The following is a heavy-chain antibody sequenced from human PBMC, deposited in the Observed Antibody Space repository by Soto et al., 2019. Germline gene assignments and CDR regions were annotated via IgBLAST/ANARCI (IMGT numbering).Heavy chain of an antibody. J-gene: IGHJ4*02. CDR3: AKGRGGSGSLTPRVDF. Sequence: EVQLLESGGGLVQPGGSLRLSCAASGFTFNNYAMTWVRQAPGKGLEWVSAISGGGDNTSYADSVKGRFTVSRNGSKNTLYLQRSSLRAEDTALYYCAKGRGGSGSLTPRVDFWGQGTLVTVSS. V-gene: IGHV3-23*01. D-gene: IGHD3-10*01. CDR2: ISGGGDNT. CDR1: GFTFNNYA.